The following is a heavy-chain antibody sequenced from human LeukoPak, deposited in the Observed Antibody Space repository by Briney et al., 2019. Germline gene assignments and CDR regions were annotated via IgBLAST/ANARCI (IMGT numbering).Heavy chain of an antibody. D-gene: IGHD3-16*02. J-gene: IGHJ4*02. CDR3: ARDRAFGGVIVFDY. Sequence: SETLSLACTVSGGSISSYYWSWIRQPAGKGLEWIGRIYTSGSTNYNPSLKSRVTMSVDTSKNQFSLKLSSVTAADTAVYYCARDRAFGGVIVFDYWGQGTLVTVSS. V-gene: IGHV4-4*07. CDR1: GGSISSYY. CDR2: IYTSGST.